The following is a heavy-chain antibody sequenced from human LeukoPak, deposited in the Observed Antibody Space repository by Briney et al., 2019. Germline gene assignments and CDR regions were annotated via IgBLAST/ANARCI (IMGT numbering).Heavy chain of an antibody. Sequence: GGSLRLSCAASGFTFSSYWMSWVRQAPGKGLEWVANIKQDGSEKYYVDSVKGRFTISRDNAKNSLYLQMNSLRAEDTAVYYCAKAGHYGSGSYYSDYWGRGTLVTVSP. CDR3: AKAGHYGSGSYYSDY. V-gene: IGHV3-7*01. D-gene: IGHD3-10*01. CDR1: GFTFSSYW. CDR2: IKQDGSEK. J-gene: IGHJ4*02.